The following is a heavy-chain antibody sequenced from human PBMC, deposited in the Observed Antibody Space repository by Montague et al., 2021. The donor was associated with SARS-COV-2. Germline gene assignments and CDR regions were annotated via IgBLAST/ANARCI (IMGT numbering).Heavy chain of an antibody. D-gene: IGHD3-22*01. CDR3: ARGRDSPDAFDI. V-gene: IGHV4-59*09. J-gene: IGHJ3*02. Sequence: SGSTNYNPSLKSRVTISLDTSKNQFSLKLNSVTAADTAVYYCARGRDSPDAFDIWGQGTMVTVSS. CDR2: SGST.